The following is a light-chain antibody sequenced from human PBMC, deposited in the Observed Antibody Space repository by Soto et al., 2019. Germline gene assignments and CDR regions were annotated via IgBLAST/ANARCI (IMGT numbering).Light chain of an antibody. CDR1: SSDVGAYNF. V-gene: IGLV2-11*01. J-gene: IGLJ2*01. Sequence: QSVLTQPRSVSGSPGQSVTISCTGSSSDVGAYNFVSWYQQHPGKAPKLMIYDVSKRPSGVPDRFSASKSGNTASLTISGLQAEDESDYYCQSYDSSLSGHVVFGGGTKLTVL. CDR3: QSYDSSLSGHVV. CDR2: DVS.